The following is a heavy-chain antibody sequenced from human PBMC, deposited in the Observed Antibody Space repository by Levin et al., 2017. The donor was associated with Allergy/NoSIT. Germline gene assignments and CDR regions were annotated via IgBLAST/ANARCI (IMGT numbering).Heavy chain of an antibody. CDR1: GGSFSGYY. CDR2: INHSGST. CDR3: ARPIDMNWGTAFDI. D-gene: IGHD7-27*01. Sequence: SETLSLTCAVYGGSFSGYYWSWIRQPPGKGLEWIGEINHSGSTNYNPSLKSRVTISVDTSKNQFSLKLSSVTAADTAVYYCARPIDMNWGTAFDIWGQGTMVTVSS. V-gene: IGHV4-34*01. J-gene: IGHJ3*02.